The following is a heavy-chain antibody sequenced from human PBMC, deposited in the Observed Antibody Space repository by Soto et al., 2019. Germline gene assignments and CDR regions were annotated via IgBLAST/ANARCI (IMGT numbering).Heavy chain of an antibody. Sequence: EVQLVESGGGLVKPGESLRLSCAASGFTFTNAWINWVRQAPGKGLEWVGRIKSKIDGGTTDFAAPVKGRFAISRDDSENMVYLQMTSLKIEDTAVYFCTSDSYSTIIVVRFDYWGHVTLVTVSS. CDR2: IKSKIDGGTT. J-gene: IGHJ4*01. CDR3: TSDSYSTIIVVRFDY. V-gene: IGHV3-15*07. D-gene: IGHD3-22*01. CDR1: GFTFTNAW.